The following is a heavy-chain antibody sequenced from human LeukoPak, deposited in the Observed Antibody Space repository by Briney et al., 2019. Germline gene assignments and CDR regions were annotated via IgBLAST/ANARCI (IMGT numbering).Heavy chain of an antibody. CDR3: ARGTMIVVVYNWFDP. V-gene: IGHV4-4*07. D-gene: IGHD3-22*01. CDR1: GGSISSYY. J-gene: IGHJ5*02. Sequence: PSETLSLACTVSGGSISSYYWSWIRQPAGKGLEWIGRIYTSGSTNYNPSLKSRVTMSVDTSKNQFSLKLSSVTAADTAVYYCARGTMIVVVYNWFDPWGQGTLVTVSS. CDR2: IYTSGST.